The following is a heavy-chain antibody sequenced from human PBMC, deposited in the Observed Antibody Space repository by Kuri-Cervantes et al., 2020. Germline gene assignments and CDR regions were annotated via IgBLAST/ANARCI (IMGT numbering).Heavy chain of an antibody. CDR1: GFTFSSYG. J-gene: IGHJ6*03. V-gene: IGHV3-30*03. CDR2: ISYDGSNK. CDR3: ARDGGLRFLEWSQSVDYYMDV. Sequence: GESLKISCVASGFTFSSYGMHWVRQAPGKGLEWVAVISYDGSNKYYADSVKGRFTISRDNAKNSLYLQMNSLRAEDTAVYYCARDGGLRFLEWSQSVDYYMDVWGKGTTVTVSS. D-gene: IGHD3-3*01.